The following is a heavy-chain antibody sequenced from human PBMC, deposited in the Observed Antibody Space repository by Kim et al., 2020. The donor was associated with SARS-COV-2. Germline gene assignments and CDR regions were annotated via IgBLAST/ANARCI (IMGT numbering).Heavy chain of an antibody. CDR3: ARVSSTVGIDP. D-gene: IGHD3-16*01. J-gene: IGHJ5*02. Sequence: YAYSVKGRFTVPRDNSKNTLYLQMNSLNAEDAAVYYCARVSSTVGIDPGGQGTLVTVSS. V-gene: IGHV3-66*01.